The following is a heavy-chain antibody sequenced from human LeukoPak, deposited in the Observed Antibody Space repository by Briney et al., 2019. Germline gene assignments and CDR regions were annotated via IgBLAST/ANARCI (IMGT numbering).Heavy chain of an antibody. CDR3: ARRKVAGGTPAGY. J-gene: IGHJ4*02. Sequence: GASVKVSCKASGYTFSSYDINWVRQATGQGLEWMGWMNPNSGNTGYAQKFQGRINITRDTSISTAYMELSSLRSEDTAVYYCARRKVAGGTPAGYWGQGTPVTVSS. CDR1: GYTFSSYD. D-gene: IGHD6-13*01. V-gene: IGHV1-8*03. CDR2: MNPNSGNT.